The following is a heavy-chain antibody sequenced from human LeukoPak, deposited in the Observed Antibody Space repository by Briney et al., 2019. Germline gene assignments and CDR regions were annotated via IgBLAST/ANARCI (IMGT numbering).Heavy chain of an antibody. Sequence: AASVKVSCKASGGTFSSYAISWVRQAPGQGLEWMGRIIPILGIANYAQKFQGRVTITADESTSTAYMELSGLRSEDTAVYYCAIVLVAATFDIWGQGTMVTVSS. D-gene: IGHD2-15*01. CDR1: GGTFSSYA. CDR2: IIPILGIA. J-gene: IGHJ3*02. CDR3: AIVLVAATFDI. V-gene: IGHV1-69*04.